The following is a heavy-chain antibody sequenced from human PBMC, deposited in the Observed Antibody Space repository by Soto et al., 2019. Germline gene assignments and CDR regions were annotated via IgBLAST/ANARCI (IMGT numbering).Heavy chain of an antibody. J-gene: IGHJ5*02. CDR2: ISYDGSNK. Sequence: QVQLVESGGGLVQPGRSLRLSCAASGFTFSSYGMQWVRQAPGKGLEWVAVISYDGSNKYYADSVKGRFTISRDNSKNTLYLQMNSLRAEDTAVYYCAKDRGALLLVYWFYPWGQGTLVTVSS. CDR3: AKDRGALLLVYWFYP. D-gene: IGHD2-15*01. CDR1: GFTFSSYG. V-gene: IGHV3-30*18.